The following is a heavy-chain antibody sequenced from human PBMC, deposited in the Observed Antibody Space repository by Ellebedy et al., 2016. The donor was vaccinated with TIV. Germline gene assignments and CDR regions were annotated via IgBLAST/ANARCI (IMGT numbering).Heavy chain of an antibody. Sequence: MPSETLSLTCAVYGGSFSGHYWTWIRQPPGKGLEWIGEVTHSGSATYNPSLKSRVTMSVDTSKNQFSLKLTSVTVADTAVYYCAREPLIRFLQWGQTQGGYYYYGMDVWGQGTTVTVSS. V-gene: IGHV4-34*01. J-gene: IGHJ6*02. D-gene: IGHD3-3*01. CDR2: VTHSGSA. CDR1: GGSFSGHY. CDR3: AREPLIRFLQWGQTQGGYYYYGMDV.